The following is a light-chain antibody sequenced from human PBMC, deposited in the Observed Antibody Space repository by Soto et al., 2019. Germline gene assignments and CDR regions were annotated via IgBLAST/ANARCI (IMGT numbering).Light chain of an antibody. Sequence: QSALTQPASVSGSPGQSITISCTGTSSAVGGYNYVSWYHKHPGKAPKLMVYEVSNRPSGVSNRFSGSKSVNTASLTISGLQAEDEADYYCSSYTSSITDVFGTVTKVTVL. V-gene: IGLV2-14*01. J-gene: IGLJ1*01. CDR1: SSAVGGYNY. CDR2: EVS. CDR3: SSYTSSITDV.